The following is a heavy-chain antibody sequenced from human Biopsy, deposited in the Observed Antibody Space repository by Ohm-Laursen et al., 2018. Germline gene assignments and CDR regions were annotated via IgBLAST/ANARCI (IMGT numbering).Heavy chain of an antibody. CDR1: EFNVDRNH. D-gene: IGHD3-16*01. CDR2: IHGSGRT. J-gene: IGHJ1*01. CDR3: AGAGGHSF. V-gene: IGHV3-66*01. Sequence: SLRLSCTASEFNVDRNHMNWVRQAPGKGLEWVSMIHGSGRTDYADSVKGRFTVSRDNSKDTVYPQMNALSVDDTAMYYCAGAGGHSFWGQGALVTVSS.